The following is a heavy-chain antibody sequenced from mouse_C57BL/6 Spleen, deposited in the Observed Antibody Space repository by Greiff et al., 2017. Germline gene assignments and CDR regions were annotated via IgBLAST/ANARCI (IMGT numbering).Heavy chain of an antibody. V-gene: IGHV5-17*01. J-gene: IGHJ4*01. Sequence: EVQLVESGGGLVKPGGSLKLSCAASGFTFSDYGMHWVRQAPEKGLEWVAYISSGSSTIYYADTVKGRFTISRDNAKNTLFLQMTSLRSEDTAMYYCARPDYYGSSSYYAMDYWGQGTSVTVSS. CDR3: ARPDYYGSSSYYAMDY. D-gene: IGHD1-1*01. CDR2: ISSGSSTI. CDR1: GFTFSDYG.